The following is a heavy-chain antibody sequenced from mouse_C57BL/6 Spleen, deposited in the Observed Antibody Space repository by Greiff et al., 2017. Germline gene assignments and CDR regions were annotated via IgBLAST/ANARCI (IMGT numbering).Heavy chain of an antibody. CDR1: GFTFSDYG. V-gene: IGHV5-15*01. J-gene: IGHJ1*03. CDR2: ISNLAYSI. CDR3: ARLDTTVVAHWYFDV. D-gene: IGHD1-1*01. Sequence: EVHLVESGGGLVQPGGSLKLSCAASGFTFSDYGMAWVRQAPRKGPEWVAFISNLAYSIYYADTVTGRFTISRENAKNTLYLEMSSLRSEDTAMYYCARLDTTVVAHWYFDVWGTGTTVTVSS.